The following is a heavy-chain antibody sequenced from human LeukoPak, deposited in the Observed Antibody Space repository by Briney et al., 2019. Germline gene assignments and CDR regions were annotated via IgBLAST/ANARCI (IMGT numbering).Heavy chain of an antibody. CDR1: GFTFHDHA. J-gene: IGHJ4*02. CDR3: AKDWGNGYSYGGFDY. Sequence: GGSLRLSCAASGFTFHDHAMHWVRQAPGKGLEWVSGISRNSGSIVYADSVKGRFTISRDNAKNSLYLQMNSLRAEDMALYYCAKDWGNGYSYGGFDYWGQGTLVTVSS. V-gene: IGHV3-9*03. D-gene: IGHD5-18*01. CDR2: ISRNSGSI.